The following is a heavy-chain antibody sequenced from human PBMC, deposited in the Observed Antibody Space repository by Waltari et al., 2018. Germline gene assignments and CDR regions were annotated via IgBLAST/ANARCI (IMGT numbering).Heavy chain of an antibody. V-gene: IGHV1-69*13. D-gene: IGHD1-1*01. Sequence: QVQLVQSGAAVKKPGASVKVSCKASGYTFTSYGISWVRQAPGQGLEWMGGIIPIFGTANYAQKFQGRVTITADESTSTAYMELSSLRSEDTAVYYCARDRGGTGAFDIWGQGTMVTVS. J-gene: IGHJ3*02. CDR3: ARDRGGTGAFDI. CDR2: IIPIFGTA. CDR1: GYTFTSYG.